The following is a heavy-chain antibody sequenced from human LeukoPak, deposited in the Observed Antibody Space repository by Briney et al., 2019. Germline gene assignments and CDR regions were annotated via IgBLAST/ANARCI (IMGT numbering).Heavy chain of an antibody. CDR2: ISWNSGSI. Sequence: GGSLRLSCAASGFTFDDYAMHWVRQAAGKGLEWVSGISWNSGSIGYADSVKGRFTISRDNAKNSLYLQMNSLRAEDTALYYCAKDSARYSYGAPFDYWGQGTLVTVSS. CDR1: GFTFDDYA. J-gene: IGHJ4*02. CDR3: AKDSARYSYGAPFDY. D-gene: IGHD5-18*01. V-gene: IGHV3-9*01.